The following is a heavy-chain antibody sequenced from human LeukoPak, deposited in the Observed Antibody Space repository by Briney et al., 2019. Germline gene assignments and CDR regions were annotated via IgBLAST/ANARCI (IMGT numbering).Heavy chain of an antibody. CDR3: ARDDPYYYYYMDV. CDR1: GGSISSGSYY. CDR2: ISTSGST. Sequence: KSSQTLSLTCTVSGGSISSGSYYWSWTRQPAGKGLEWIGRISTSGSTNYNPSLKSRVTISVDTSKNQFSLKLSSVTAADTAVYYCARDDPYYYYYMDVWGKGTTVTVSS. J-gene: IGHJ6*03. V-gene: IGHV4-61*02.